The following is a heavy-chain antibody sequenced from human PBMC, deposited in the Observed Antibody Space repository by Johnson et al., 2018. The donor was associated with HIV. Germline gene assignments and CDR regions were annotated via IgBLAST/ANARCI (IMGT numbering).Heavy chain of an antibody. Sequence: VQLVESGGGVVQSGRSLRLSCTASGFPFSSYGMHWVRQAPGRGLEWVAVMWYDGSNKYYADSVKGRFTISRDNSKNTLYLQMNSLRAEDTAVYYCARARRAARSSPPRPDAFDIWGQGTMVTVSS. CDR3: ARARRAARSSPPRPDAFDI. D-gene: IGHD6-6*01. V-gene: IGHV3-33*01. CDR1: GFPFSSYG. CDR2: MWYDGSNK. J-gene: IGHJ3*02.